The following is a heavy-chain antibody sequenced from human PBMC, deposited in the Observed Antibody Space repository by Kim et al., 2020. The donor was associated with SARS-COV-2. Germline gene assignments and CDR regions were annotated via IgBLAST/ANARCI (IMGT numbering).Heavy chain of an antibody. CDR1: GYTFPNYG. V-gene: IGHV1-18*01. Sequence: ASVKVSCKASGYTFPNYGIFWVRQAPGQGLEWMGWINAYNGNTNYAQNLQGRVTMTTDPSTNTAYMGLRDLTSADTAVYYCARGSGGYSYYFDYWGQGALVTVSS. J-gene: IGHJ4*02. CDR2: INAYNGNT. CDR3: ARGSGGYSYYFDY. D-gene: IGHD2-15*01.